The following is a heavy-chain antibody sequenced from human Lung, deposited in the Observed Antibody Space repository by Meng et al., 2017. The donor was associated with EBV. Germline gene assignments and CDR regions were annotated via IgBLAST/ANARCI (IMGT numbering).Heavy chain of an antibody. J-gene: IGHJ5*02. Sequence: QGQLQAAGPGLWKPSQTLSLTCTVSGGSISSGGFYWSWIRQHPGKGLEWIGYIYYSGSTYYNPSLRSRVAISIDTSKNQFSLKLTSVTAADTAVYFCARTNYGDYNWFDPWGQGTLVTVSS. CDR2: IYYSGST. D-gene: IGHD4-17*01. V-gene: IGHV4-31*03. CDR1: GGSISSGGFY. CDR3: ARTNYGDYNWFDP.